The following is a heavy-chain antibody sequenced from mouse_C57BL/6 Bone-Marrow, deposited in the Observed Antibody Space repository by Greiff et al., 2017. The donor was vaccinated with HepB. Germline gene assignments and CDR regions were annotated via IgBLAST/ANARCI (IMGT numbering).Heavy chain of an antibody. Sequence: VKLVESGAELVKPGASVKLSCKASGYTFTEYTIHWVKQRSGQGLEWIGWFYPGSGSIKYNEKFKDKATLTADKSSSTVYMELSRLTSEDSAVYFCARHEEGWLSFAYWGQGTLVTVSA. CDR2: FYPGSGSI. CDR1: GYTFTEYT. V-gene: IGHV1-62-2*01. CDR3: ARHEEGWLSFAY. D-gene: IGHD2-3*01. J-gene: IGHJ3*01.